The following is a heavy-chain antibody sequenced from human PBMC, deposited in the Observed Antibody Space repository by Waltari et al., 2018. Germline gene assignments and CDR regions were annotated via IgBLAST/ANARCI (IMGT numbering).Heavy chain of an antibody. D-gene: IGHD3-16*02. Sequence: QVQLVQSGAEVKKPGSSVKVSCKASGGTFSSYAISGVRQAPGQGLEWMGGIIPIFGTANYAQKFQGRVTITADESTSTAYMELSSLRSEDTAVYYCARGRDDYVWGSYRPMDVWGQGTTVTVSS. CDR2: IIPIFGTA. V-gene: IGHV1-69*01. CDR1: GGTFSSYA. CDR3: ARGRDDYVWGSYRPMDV. J-gene: IGHJ6*02.